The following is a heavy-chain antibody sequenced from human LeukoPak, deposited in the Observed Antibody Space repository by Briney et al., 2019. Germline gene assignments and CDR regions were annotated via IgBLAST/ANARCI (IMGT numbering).Heavy chain of an antibody. CDR2: IDPSDSYT. Sequence: GESLRISCKGSGYSFTSYWISWLRQMPGKGLEWMGRIDPSDSYTNYSPSFQGHVTISADKSISTAYLQWSSLKASDTAMYYCARHEGYSYDSDYWGQGTLVTVSS. CDR1: GYSFTSYW. D-gene: IGHD5-18*01. J-gene: IGHJ4*02. CDR3: ARHEGYSYDSDY. V-gene: IGHV5-10-1*01.